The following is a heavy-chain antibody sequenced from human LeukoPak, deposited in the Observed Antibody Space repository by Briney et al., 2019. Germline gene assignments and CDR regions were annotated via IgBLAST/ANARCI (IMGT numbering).Heavy chain of an antibody. V-gene: IGHV3-21*01. Sequence: PGGSLRLSCAASGFTFSSYSMNWVRQAPGKGLEWVSSISSSSSYIYYADSVKGRFTISRDNAKNSLYLQMNSLRAEGTAVYYCARDDDYYDSSGYYTYWGQGTLVTVSS. CDR2: ISSSSSYI. CDR3: ARDDDYYDSSGYYTY. J-gene: IGHJ4*02. CDR1: GFTFSSYS. D-gene: IGHD3-22*01.